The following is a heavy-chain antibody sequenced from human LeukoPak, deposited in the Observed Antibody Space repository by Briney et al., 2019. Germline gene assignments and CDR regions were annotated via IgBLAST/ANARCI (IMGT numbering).Heavy chain of an antibody. V-gene: IGHV3-23*01. J-gene: IGHJ4*02. CDR2: INPGGTST. CDR3: AKAGGNSFFDS. Sequence: GGSLRLSCAASGVTFSSYAMNWVRRGPGKGLEWVSVINPGGTSTYYADSVKGRFTISRDNSKNTFYLQMNSLRAEDTALYYCAKAGGNSFFDSWGQGTLVTVSS. D-gene: IGHD1-7*01. CDR1: GVTFSSYA.